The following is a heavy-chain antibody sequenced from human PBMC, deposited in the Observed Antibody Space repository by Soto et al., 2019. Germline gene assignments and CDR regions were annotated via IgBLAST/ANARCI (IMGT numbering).Heavy chain of an antibody. CDR3: AKGVAGVTSRGTCDS. J-gene: IGHJ4*02. D-gene: IGHD4-17*01. Sequence: EVHLSESGGGLVQPGASLGLSCVASGFTFSSYAMSWVRQAPGKGLEWVSSISGSGGSTQHEDSVKGRFTISRDNLKRTLYLQMDSLRGEDTAVYYCAKGVAGVTSRGTCDSWGQGNLVTVSS. CDR1: GFTFSSYA. CDR2: ISGSGGST. V-gene: IGHV3-23*01.